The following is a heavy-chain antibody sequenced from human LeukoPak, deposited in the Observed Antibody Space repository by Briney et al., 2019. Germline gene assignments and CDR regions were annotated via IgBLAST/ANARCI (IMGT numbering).Heavy chain of an antibody. CDR2: INPNSGGT. V-gene: IGHV1-2*02. J-gene: IGHJ3*02. CDR1: GYSFSSYW. CDR3: ARVGSRELYPAFDI. D-gene: IGHD1-26*01. Sequence: GESLKISCEGSGYSFSSYWIGWVRQAPGQGLEWMGWINPNSGGTNYAQKFQGRVTMTRDTSISTAYMELSRLRSDDTAVYYCARVGSRELYPAFDIWGQGTMVTVSS.